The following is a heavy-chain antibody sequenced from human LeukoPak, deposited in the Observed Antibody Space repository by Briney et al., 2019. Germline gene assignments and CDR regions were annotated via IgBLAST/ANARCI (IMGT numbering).Heavy chain of an antibody. Sequence: PGGSLTLSCVASRYTFSSHNMNWVRQAPGKGLEWVSSISGRGNYIFYADSVKGRFTISRDSAKNSLSLQMNSLRVEDTAVYYCAKDQGFEYYDSKGYYRDQWRQGTLVTVSS. CDR3: AKDQGFEYYDSKGYYRDQ. J-gene: IGHJ1*01. CDR1: RYTFSSHN. D-gene: IGHD3-22*01. CDR2: ISGRGNYI. V-gene: IGHV3-21*01.